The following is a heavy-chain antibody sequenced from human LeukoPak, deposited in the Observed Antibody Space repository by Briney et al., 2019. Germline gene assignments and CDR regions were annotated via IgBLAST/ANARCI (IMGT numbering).Heavy chain of an antibody. V-gene: IGHV3-48*03. J-gene: IGHJ4*02. D-gene: IGHD3-9*01. CDR3: ARTPYDILTGGWGVLTDY. Sequence: GGSLRLSCAASGFTFSSYEMNWVRQAPGKGLEWVSYISSRGSTIYYADSVKGRFTISRDNAKNSLYLQMNSLRAEDTAVYYCARTPYDILTGGWGVLTDYWGQGTLVTVSS. CDR2: ISSRGSTI. CDR1: GFTFSSYE.